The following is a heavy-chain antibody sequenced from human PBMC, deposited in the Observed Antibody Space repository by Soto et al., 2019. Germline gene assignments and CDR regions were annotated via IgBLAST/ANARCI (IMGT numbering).Heavy chain of an antibody. D-gene: IGHD3-22*01. CDR1: GYTFTSYG. J-gene: IGHJ4*02. Sequence: GASVKVSCKASGYTFTSYGISWVRQAPGQGLEWMGWISAYNGNTNYAQKLQGRVTMATDTSTSTAYMELRSLRSDDTAVYYCARDLWREDSSGSYCSFDYWCQGTLVTVSS. V-gene: IGHV1-18*01. CDR2: ISAYNGNT. CDR3: ARDLWREDSSGSYCSFDY.